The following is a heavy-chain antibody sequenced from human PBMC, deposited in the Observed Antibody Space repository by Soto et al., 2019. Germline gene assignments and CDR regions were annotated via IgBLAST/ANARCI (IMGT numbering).Heavy chain of an antibody. V-gene: IGHV3-30-3*01. CDR2: ISYDGSNK. CDR1: GFTFSSYA. Sequence: GGSLRLSCAASGFTFSSYAMHWVRQAPGKGLEWVAVISYDGSNKYYADSVKGRFTISRDNSKNTLYLQMNSLRAEDMAVYYCAREGGGRIAARYYYYGMDVWGQGTTVTVSS. CDR3: AREGGGRIAARYYYYGMDV. D-gene: IGHD6-6*01. J-gene: IGHJ6*02.